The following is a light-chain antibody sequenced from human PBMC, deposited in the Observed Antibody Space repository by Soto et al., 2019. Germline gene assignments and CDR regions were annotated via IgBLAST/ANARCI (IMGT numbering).Light chain of an antibody. CDR2: AAS. J-gene: IGKJ1*01. Sequence: DLQMTQSPSSLSASVGDRVTITCRASQGTANYVAWYQQKPGKAPKLLIYAASNLQSGVPSRFSGGGSGTDFTLTISSLQPEDVATYYCQKYNSARWTFGQGTKVEIK. V-gene: IGKV1-27*01. CDR3: QKYNSARWT. CDR1: QGTANY.